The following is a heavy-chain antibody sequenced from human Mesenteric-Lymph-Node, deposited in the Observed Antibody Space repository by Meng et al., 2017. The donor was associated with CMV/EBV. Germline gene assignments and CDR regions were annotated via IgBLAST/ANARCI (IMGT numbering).Heavy chain of an antibody. Sequence: SETLSLTCTVSGYSISSGYYWGWIRQPPGKGLEWIGSIYHSGSTYYNPSLKSRLTMSVDTSRNQFSLKLSSVTAADTAVYYCAREDYGSGTPGYFDCWGQGTLVTVSS. V-gene: IGHV4-38-2*02. CDR3: AREDYGSGTPGYFDC. D-gene: IGHD3-10*01. CDR2: IYHSGST. CDR1: GYSISSGYY. J-gene: IGHJ4*02.